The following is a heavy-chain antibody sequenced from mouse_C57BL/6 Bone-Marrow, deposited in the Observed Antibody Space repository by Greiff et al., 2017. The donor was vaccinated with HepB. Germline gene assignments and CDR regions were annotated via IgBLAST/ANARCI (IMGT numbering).Heavy chain of an antibody. CDR3: ARITTVPSMDY. D-gene: IGHD1-1*01. CDR2: IYPGDGDT. Sequence: VKLQQSGPELVKPGASVKISCKASGYAFSSSWMNWVKQRPGKGLEWIGRIYPGDGDTNYNGKFKGKATLTADKSSSTAYMQLSSLTSEDSAVYFCARITTVPSMDYWGQGTSVTVSS. CDR1: GYAFSSSW. V-gene: IGHV1-82*01. J-gene: IGHJ4*01.